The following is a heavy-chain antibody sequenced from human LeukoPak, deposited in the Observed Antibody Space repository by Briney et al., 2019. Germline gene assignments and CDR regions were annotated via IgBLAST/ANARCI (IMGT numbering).Heavy chain of an antibody. CDR2: MNPNSGNT. J-gene: IGHJ4*02. CDR3: ARADVVVVAAYYFDY. Sequence: ASVKVSCKASGYTFASYDINWVRQATGQGLEWMGWMNPNSGNTGYAQKFRGRVTMTRNTSISTAYMELSSLRSEDTAVYYCARADVVVVAAYYFDYWGQGTLVTVSS. V-gene: IGHV1-8*01. D-gene: IGHD2-15*01. CDR1: GYTFASYD.